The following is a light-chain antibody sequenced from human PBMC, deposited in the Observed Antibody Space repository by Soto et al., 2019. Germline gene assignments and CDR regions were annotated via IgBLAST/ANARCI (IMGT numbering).Light chain of an antibody. J-gene: IGLJ1*01. V-gene: IGLV2-11*01. Sequence: QSALTQPRSVSGSPGQSVTISCTGTSSDVGGYNYVSWYQQHPGKAPKLMIYDVSKRPSGAAYRFSGSESGNTASLTISGLQAEDEADYYCCSYVGSYTFDVFGTGTKLTVL. CDR1: SSDVGGYNY. CDR3: CSYVGSYTFDV. CDR2: DVS.